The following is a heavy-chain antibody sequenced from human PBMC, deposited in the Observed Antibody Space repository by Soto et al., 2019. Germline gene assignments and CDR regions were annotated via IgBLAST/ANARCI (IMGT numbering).Heavy chain of an antibody. CDR3: AREVSGWLDP. J-gene: IGHJ5*02. D-gene: IGHD1-20*01. Sequence: QVQLVQSGAEVKKPGASVKVSCKASGYTFTSYDINWVRQATGQGLEWIGWMNPNSGNTGDAQKCQGRVNMKRNSSISTADMELSRLRYEDTAVYYCAREVSGWLDPWGQGTL. CDR1: GYTFTSYD. V-gene: IGHV1-8*01. CDR2: MNPNSGNT.